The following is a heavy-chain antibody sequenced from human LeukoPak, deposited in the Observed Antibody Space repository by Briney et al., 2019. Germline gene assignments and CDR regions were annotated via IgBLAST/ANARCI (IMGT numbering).Heavy chain of an antibody. CDR1: GFTFDDYG. J-gene: IGHJ5*02. D-gene: IGHD1-26*01. V-gene: IGHV3-20*04. CDR2: INWNGGRT. CDR3: ARVILGATRWFDP. Sequence: GGSLRLSCAASGFTFDDYGMSWVRQAPGKGLEWVSDINWNGGRTGYTDSVKGRFTISRDNAKNSLYLQMNSLRAKDTALYYCARVILGATRWFDPWGQGTLVTVSS.